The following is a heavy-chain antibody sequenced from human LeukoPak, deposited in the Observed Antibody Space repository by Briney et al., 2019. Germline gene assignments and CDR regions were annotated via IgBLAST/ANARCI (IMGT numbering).Heavy chain of an antibody. V-gene: IGHV4-39*01. CDR3: ARHVGFITMVRGVINNNWFDT. J-gene: IGHJ5*02. CDR1: GGSISSSSYY. Sequence: SETLSLTCTVSGGSISSSSYYWGWIRQPPGKGLEWIGSIYYSGSPYYNPSLKSRVTISVDTSKKQFSLKLSSVTAADTAVYYCARHVGFITMVRGVINNNWFDTWGQGTLVTVSS. CDR2: IYYSGSP. D-gene: IGHD3-10*01.